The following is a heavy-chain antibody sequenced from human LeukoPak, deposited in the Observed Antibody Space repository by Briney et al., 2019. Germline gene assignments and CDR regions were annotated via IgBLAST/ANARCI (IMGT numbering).Heavy chain of an antibody. J-gene: IGHJ6*03. D-gene: IGHD2-15*01. V-gene: IGHV3-48*03. Sequence: GGSLRLSCAASGFTFSSYEMNWVRQAPGKGLEWVSYISSSGSTIYYADSVKGRFTISIDNAKNSLYLQMNSLRAEDTAVYYCARIPLGYCSGGSCYIYYYYMDVWGKGTTVNVSS. CDR1: GFTFSSYE. CDR3: ARIPLGYCSGGSCYIYYYYMDV. CDR2: ISSSGSTI.